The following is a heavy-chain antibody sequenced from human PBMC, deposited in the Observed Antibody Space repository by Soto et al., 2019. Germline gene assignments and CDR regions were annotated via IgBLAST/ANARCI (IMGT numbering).Heavy chain of an antibody. CDR1: GFTFSSYC. D-gene: IGHD3-9*01. V-gene: IGHV3-74*01. J-gene: IGHJ5*02. CDR2: INSDGSST. CDR3: ARDLCVDYCFDP. Sequence: EVQLVESGGGLVQPGGSLRLSCAASGFTFSSYCMHWVRQAPGKGLVWVSRINSDGSSTSYADSVKGRFTISRDNAKNTLYLQMSSLRAEDTAVEYCARDLCVDYCFDPWGQGTLVTVSS.